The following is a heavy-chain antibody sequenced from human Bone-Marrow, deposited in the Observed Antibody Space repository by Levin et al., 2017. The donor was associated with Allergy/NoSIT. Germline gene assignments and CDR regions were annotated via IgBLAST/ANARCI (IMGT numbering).Heavy chain of an antibody. D-gene: IGHD1-7*01. J-gene: IGHJ6*02. CDR2: IYYSGST. V-gene: IGHV4-31*03. Sequence: SETLSLTCTVSGGSISSGGYYWSWIRQHPGKGLEWIGYIYYSGSTYYNPSLKSRVTISVDTSKNQFSLKLSSVTAADTAVYYCARDSVVSATLTGTRNSDGMDVWGQGTTVTVSS. CDR3: ARDSVVSATLTGTRNSDGMDV. CDR1: GGSISSGGYY.